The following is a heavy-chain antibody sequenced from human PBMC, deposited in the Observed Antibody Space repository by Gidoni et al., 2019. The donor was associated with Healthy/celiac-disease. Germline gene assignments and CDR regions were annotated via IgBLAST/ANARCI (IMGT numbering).Heavy chain of an antibody. CDR2: IYWNDDK. Sequence: QITLKESGPTLVKPTQTLTLTCTFSGFSLSTSGVGVGWIRQPPGKALEWLALIYWNDDKRYSPSLKSRLTITKDTSKNQVVLTMTNMDPVDTATYYCAHRNYYSNRNWFDPWGQGTLVTVSS. V-gene: IGHV2-5*01. D-gene: IGHD4-4*01. CDR3: AHRNYYSNRNWFDP. CDR1: GFSLSTSGVG. J-gene: IGHJ5*02.